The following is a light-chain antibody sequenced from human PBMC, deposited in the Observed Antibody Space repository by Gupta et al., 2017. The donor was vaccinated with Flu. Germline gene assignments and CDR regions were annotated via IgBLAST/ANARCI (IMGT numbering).Light chain of an antibody. CDR1: QPLVYSDGIVY. CDR2: KVS. V-gene: IGKV2-30*01. J-gene: IGKJ1*01. CDR3: MQARYWPRT. Sequence: DVAVTQSPLALPVILGQPPSISCNTSQPLVYSDGIVYFNWFQQRPGQSPRRLLYKVSNRASGVPDRFSGSGSGSHFTLKLSGVEAEDVGIYYCMQARYWPRTFGQGTRVEI.